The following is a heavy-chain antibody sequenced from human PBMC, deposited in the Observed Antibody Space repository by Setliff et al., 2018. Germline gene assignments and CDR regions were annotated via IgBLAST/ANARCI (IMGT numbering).Heavy chain of an antibody. V-gene: IGHV3-7*04. CDR2: IKQDGSEK. D-gene: IGHD3-22*01. Sequence: PGGSLRLSCAASGFTFSSYWMSWVRQAPGKGLEWVANIKQDGSEKYYVDSVKGRFTISRDNAKNSLYLQMNSLRAEDTAVYYCAKEYYSDSSGYYRGPAAFDIRGQGTVVTVSS. J-gene: IGHJ3*02. CDR3: AKEYYSDSSGYYRGPAAFDI. CDR1: GFTFSSYW.